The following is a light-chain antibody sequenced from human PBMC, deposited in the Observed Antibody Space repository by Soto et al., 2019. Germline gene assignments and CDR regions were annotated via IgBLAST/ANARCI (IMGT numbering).Light chain of an antibody. CDR3: CSYTTSNTRQIV. Sequence: QSVLTQPASVSGSPGQSITIACTGTSGDVGGYNYASWYQQHPGKAPKFMIYDVSNRPSGVSNRFSGSKSGNTASLTISGLQAEDEADYYCCSYTTSNTRQIVFGTGTTVTVL. V-gene: IGLV2-14*01. J-gene: IGLJ1*01. CDR2: DVS. CDR1: SGDVGGYNY.